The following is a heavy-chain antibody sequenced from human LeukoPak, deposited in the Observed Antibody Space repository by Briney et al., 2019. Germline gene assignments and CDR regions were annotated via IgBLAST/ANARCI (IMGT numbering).Heavy chain of an antibody. V-gene: IGHV4-4*02. CDR3: ARASHWNQLHYFDY. D-gene: IGHD1-1*01. CDR2: MYHSGST. CDR1: GGSISSSNW. Sequence: SETLSLTCAVSGGSISSSNWWSWVRQPPGKGLEWIGEMYHSGSTNYNPSLKSRVTISVDKSKNQFSLKLSSVPAADTAVYYCARASHWNQLHYFDYWGQGTLVTVSS. J-gene: IGHJ4*02.